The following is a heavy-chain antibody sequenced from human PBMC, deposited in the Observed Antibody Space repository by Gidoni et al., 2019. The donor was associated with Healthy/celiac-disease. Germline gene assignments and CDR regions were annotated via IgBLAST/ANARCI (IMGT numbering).Heavy chain of an antibody. CDR2: ISGSGGST. Sequence: EVQLVESGGGLVQTGGSLRLSCAASGFTFSSYAMRWVRQAPGKGLEWVSAISGSGGSTYYADSVKGRFTISRDNSKNTLYLQMNSLRAEDTAVYYCAKMGPREDIVVVVAARYFDYWGQGTLVTVSS. D-gene: IGHD2-15*01. J-gene: IGHJ4*02. CDR1: GFTFSSYA. CDR3: AKMGPREDIVVVVAARYFDY. V-gene: IGHV3-23*04.